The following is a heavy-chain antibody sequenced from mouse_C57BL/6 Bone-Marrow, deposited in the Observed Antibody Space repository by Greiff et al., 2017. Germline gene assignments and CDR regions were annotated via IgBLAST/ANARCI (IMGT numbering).Heavy chain of an antibody. CDR2: IDPEDGET. CDR1: GFNIKDYY. V-gene: IGHV14-2*01. Sequence: EVKVVESGAELVKPGASVKLSCTASGFNIKDYYMYWVKQRTEQGLVWIGRIDPEDGETKYAPKFQGKATITADTSSNTAYLQLSSLTSEDTAVYYCAISEYYGSSPYYFDYWGQGTTLTVSS. CDR3: AISEYYGSSPYYFDY. D-gene: IGHD1-1*01. J-gene: IGHJ2*01.